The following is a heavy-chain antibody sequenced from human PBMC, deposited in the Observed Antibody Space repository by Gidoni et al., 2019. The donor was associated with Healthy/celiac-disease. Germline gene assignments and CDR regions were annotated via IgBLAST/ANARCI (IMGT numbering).Heavy chain of an antibody. D-gene: IGHD2-21*02. Sequence: EVQLVESGGGLVQPGGSLRLSCAASGFTFSSYSMNWVRQAPGKGLEWVSYISSSSSTIYYADSVKGRFTISRDNAKNSLYLQMNSLRAEDTAVYYCARDCGGDCKYYYYGMDVWGQGTTVTVSS. J-gene: IGHJ6*02. CDR3: ARDCGGDCKYYYYGMDV. CDR2: ISSSSSTI. V-gene: IGHV3-48*01. CDR1: GFTFSSYS.